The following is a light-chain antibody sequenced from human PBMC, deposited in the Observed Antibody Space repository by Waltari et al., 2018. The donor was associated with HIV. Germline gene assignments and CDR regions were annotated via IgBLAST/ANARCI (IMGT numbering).Light chain of an antibody. CDR3: QSYDTSNPVV. CDR2: ADN. V-gene: IGLV6-57*04. J-gene: IGLJ2*01. CDR1: SGSIASNS. Sequence: NFMLTQPHSVSESPGKTVTISCTRSSGSIASNSAQCYQQPPGSAPTPVVYADNPRPSAVPDRFSGSIDSASNSASLTISGLTTEDEAYYYCQSYDTSNPVVFGGGTKLTVL.